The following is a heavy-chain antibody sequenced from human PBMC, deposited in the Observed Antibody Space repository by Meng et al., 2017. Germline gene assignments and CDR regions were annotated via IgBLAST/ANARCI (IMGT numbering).Heavy chain of an antibody. V-gene: IGHV4-59*01. CDR3: ARSFSLTGYYRGLFFDY. D-gene: IGHD3-9*01. CDR2: IYYSGST. J-gene: IGHJ4*02. Sequence: SDILSSTFTASGCSISSYYWSWIRHPPGKGLEWIGYIYYSGSTNYNPSLKSRVTISVDTSKNQFSLKLSSVTAADTAVYYCARSFSLTGYYRGLFFDYWGQGTLVTVSS. CDR1: GCSISSYY.